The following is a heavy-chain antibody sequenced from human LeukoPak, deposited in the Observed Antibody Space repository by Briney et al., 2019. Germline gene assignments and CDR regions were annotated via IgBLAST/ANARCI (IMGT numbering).Heavy chain of an antibody. CDR1: GYTFTGYY. CDR2: ISAYNGNT. V-gene: IGHV1-18*04. J-gene: IGHJ6*03. D-gene: IGHD4-17*01. CDR3: ARSYGNYYYYYYMDV. Sequence: ASVKVSCKASGYTFTGYYMHWVRQAPGQGLEWMGWISAYNGNTNYAQKLQGRVTMTTDTSTSTAYMELRSLRSDDTAVYYCARSYGNYYYYYYMDVWGKGTTVTVSS.